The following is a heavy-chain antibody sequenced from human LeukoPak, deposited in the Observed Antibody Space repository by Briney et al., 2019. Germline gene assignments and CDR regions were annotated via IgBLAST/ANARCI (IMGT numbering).Heavy chain of an antibody. CDR3: TTGTEQQWLSLDR. D-gene: IGHD6-19*01. V-gene: IGHV3-15*01. CDR1: GFTLKNAW. CDR2: IRSKTDGGTI. J-gene: IGHJ5*02. Sequence: GGSLRLSCVASGFTLKNAWMSWVRQAPGKGLEWVGRIRSKTDGGTIDYAAPVKGRFSISRDDSKNTLYLQMNSLKTEDTAVYYCTTGTEQQWLSLDRWGQGTLVTVSS.